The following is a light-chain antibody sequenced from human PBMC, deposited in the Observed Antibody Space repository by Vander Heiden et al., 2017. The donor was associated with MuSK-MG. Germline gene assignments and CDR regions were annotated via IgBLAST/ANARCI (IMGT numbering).Light chain of an antibody. CDR3: QQDYNWPRT. J-gene: IGKJ1*01. CDR1: QSVGSD. V-gene: IGKV3-15*01. Sequence: EIVMTQSPATLSVSPGERVTLSCRASQSVGSDLAWYQQKPGQAPRLLIPGISTRATGVPARFSGSGSDTEFTLTITSLQSEDYAVYYCQQDYNWPRTFGQGTKVEIK. CDR2: GIS.